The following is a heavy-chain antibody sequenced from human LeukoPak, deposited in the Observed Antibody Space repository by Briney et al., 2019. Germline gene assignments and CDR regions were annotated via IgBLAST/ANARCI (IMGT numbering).Heavy chain of an antibody. D-gene: IGHD6-13*01. CDR1: GFTFSNYV. Sequence: GGSLRLSCAASGFTFSNYVMHWVRQAPGKGMEWVAAISNDGRKKSHADSVKGRFTISRDNSKDTLYVQMNSLRAEDTAVYYCAKGHSSSWYYFGYWGQGTLVTVSS. CDR2: ISNDGRKK. V-gene: IGHV3-30*18. CDR3: AKGHSSSWYYFGY. J-gene: IGHJ4*02.